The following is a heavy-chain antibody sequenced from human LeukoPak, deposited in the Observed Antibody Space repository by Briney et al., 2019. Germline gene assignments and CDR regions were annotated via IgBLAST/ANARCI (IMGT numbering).Heavy chain of an antibody. CDR2: ISSTGNYI. CDR3: ARVSTGPV. D-gene: IGHD1-14*01. J-gene: IGHJ4*02. V-gene: IGHV3-21*01. CDR1: GFIFINFN. Sequence: GGSLSLFCVGSGFIFINFNMNWVRQAPGKGLEWVSSISSTGNYIHYADSVKGRFTISIDNAQKSLYLQMNSLRVEDSAVYYCARVSTGPVWGQGTMVSVSS.